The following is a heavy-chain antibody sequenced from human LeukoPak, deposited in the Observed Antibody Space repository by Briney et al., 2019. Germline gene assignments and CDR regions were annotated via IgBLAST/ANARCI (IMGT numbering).Heavy chain of an antibody. CDR3: AKDRRVLWFESGAFDI. J-gene: IGHJ3*02. CDR2: ISWNSGSI. D-gene: IGHD3-10*01. V-gene: IGHV3-9*01. Sequence: GGSLRLSCAASGFTFSSNYMSWVRQAPGKGLEWVSGISWNSGSIGYADSVKGRFTISRDNAKNSLYLQMNSLRAEDTALYYCAKDRRVLWFESGAFDIWGQGTMVTVSS. CDR1: GFTFSSNY.